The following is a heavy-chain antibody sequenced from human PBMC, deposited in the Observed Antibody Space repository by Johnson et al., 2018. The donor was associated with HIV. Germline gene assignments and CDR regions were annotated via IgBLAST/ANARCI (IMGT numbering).Heavy chain of an antibody. J-gene: IGHJ3*02. Sequence: VQLVESGGGLVQPGGSLRLSCAASGFTISNNYMSWVRQAPGKGLEWVSVISWNGGSTGYADSVKGRFTISRDNAKNSLYLQMNSLRAEDTAVYFCAGENLPEIDAIDIWGQGTMVTVSS. V-gene: IGHV3-20*04. CDR1: GFTISNNY. CDR3: AGENLPEIDAIDI. D-gene: IGHD1-14*01. CDR2: ISWNGGST.